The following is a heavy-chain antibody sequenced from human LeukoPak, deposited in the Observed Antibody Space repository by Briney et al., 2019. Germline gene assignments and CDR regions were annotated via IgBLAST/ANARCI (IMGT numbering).Heavy chain of an antibody. Sequence: ASVKVSCKASGYTFTIYYMHWVRQAPGQGLEWMGIINPSGGSTSYAQKFQGRVTMTRDTSTSTVYMELSSLRSEDTAVYYCAVVIAAAGKGSREYDYWGQGTLVTVSS. CDR1: GYTFTIYY. J-gene: IGHJ4*02. V-gene: IGHV1-46*01. CDR2: INPSGGST. D-gene: IGHD6-13*01. CDR3: AVVIAAAGKGSREYDY.